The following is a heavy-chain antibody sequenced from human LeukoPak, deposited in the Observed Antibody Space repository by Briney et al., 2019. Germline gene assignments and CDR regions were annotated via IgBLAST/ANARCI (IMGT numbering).Heavy chain of an antibody. J-gene: IGHJ5*02. CDR1: GYTFTGYY. CDR3: ARDPVDGDYERLFDL. V-gene: IGHV1-2*02. D-gene: IGHD4-17*01. Sequence: ASVKVSCKASGYTFTGYYMHWVRQAPGQGLEWMGWINSNSGGTNYAQKFQGRVTMTRDTSISTAYMELSRLRSDDTAVYYCARDPVDGDYERLFDLWGQGTLVTVSS. CDR2: INSNSGGT.